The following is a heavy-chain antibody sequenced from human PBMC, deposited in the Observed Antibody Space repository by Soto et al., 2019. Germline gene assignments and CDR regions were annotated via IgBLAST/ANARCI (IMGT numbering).Heavy chain of an antibody. D-gene: IGHD1-26*01. CDR3: ARHVGLRYSGSYDPGDAFDI. CDR1: GGSISSGSYY. J-gene: IGHJ3*02. CDR2: IYYSGST. Sequence: PSETLSLTCTVSGGSISSGSYYWGWIRQPPGKGLEWIGSIYYSGSTYYNPSLKSRVTISVDTSKNQFSLKLSSVTAADTAVYYCARHVGLRYSGSYDPGDAFDIWGRGTMVTVSS. V-gene: IGHV4-39*01.